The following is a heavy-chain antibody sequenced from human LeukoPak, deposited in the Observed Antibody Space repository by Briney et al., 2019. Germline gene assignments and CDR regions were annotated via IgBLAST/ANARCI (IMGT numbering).Heavy chain of an antibody. CDR3: ASRKSRFYYYYGMDV. D-gene: IGHD3-3*01. V-gene: IGHV4-34*01. J-gene: IGHJ6*02. CDR2: INHSGST. CDR1: GGSFSGYY. Sequence: PSETLSLTCAVYGGSFSGYYWSWIRQPPGKGLEWIGEINHSGSTNYNPSLKSRVTVSVDTSKNQLSLKLSSVTAADTAVYYCASRKSRFYYYYGMDVWGQGTTVTVSS.